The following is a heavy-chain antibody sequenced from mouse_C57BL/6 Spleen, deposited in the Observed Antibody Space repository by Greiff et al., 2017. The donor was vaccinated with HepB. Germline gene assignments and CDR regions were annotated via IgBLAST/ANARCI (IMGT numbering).Heavy chain of an antibody. D-gene: IGHD2-4*01. Sequence: EVKVVESGGGLVKPGGSLKLSCAASGFTFSSYAMSWVRQTPEKRLEWVATISDGGSYTYYPDNVKGRFTISRDNAKNNLYLQMSHLKSEDTAMYDCARVDYDHYFDYWGQGTTLTVSS. J-gene: IGHJ2*01. V-gene: IGHV5-4*03. CDR3: ARVDYDHYFDY. CDR2: ISDGGSYT. CDR1: GFTFSSYA.